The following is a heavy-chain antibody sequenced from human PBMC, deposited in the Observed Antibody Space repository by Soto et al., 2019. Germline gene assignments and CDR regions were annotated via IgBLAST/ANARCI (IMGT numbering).Heavy chain of an antibody. CDR3: EREGSYSAYNFAHGILLWHFDC. CDR2: IFSSGST. J-gene: IGHJ4*02. D-gene: IGHD5-12*01. Sequence: NPSETLSLTCTVFGGSINTFYWSWVRQPAGKGLEWIGRIFSSGSTSFTPSLQSRVAMSVDTSKNHFSLNLSSVAAADIDVYYCEREGSYSAYNFAHGILLWHFDCCGPGAIGTV. V-gene: IGHV4-4*07. CDR1: GGSINTFY.